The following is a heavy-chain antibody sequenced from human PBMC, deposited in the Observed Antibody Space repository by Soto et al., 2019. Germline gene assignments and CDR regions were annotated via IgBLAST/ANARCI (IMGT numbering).Heavy chain of an antibody. Sequence: ASVKVSCKASGYTFTSYGISWVRQAPGQGLEWMGWISAYNGNTNYAQKLQGRVTMTTDTSTSTAYMELRSLRSDDTAVYYCARGLISELRFLEWFLFYYWGQGTLVTVAS. D-gene: IGHD3-3*01. CDR2: ISAYNGNT. CDR1: GYTFTSYG. CDR3: ARGLISELRFLEWFLFYY. J-gene: IGHJ4*02. V-gene: IGHV1-18*01.